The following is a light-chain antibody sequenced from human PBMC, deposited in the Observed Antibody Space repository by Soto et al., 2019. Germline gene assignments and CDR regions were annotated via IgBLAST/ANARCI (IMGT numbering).Light chain of an antibody. CDR1: QSVSSN. J-gene: IGKJ4*01. CDR3: QQYDNLPLT. V-gene: IGKV3-15*01. Sequence: EIVMTQSPATLSVSPGERATLSCRASQSVSSNLAWYQQKPGQAPRLLIYGASNLETGVPSRFSGSGSGTDFTFTISSLQPEDIATYYCQQYDNLPLTFGGGTKVEIK. CDR2: GAS.